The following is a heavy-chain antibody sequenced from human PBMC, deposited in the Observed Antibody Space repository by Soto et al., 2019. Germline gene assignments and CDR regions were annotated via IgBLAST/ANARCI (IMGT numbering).Heavy chain of an antibody. CDR2: ISSSGSTI. Sequence: QVQLVESGGGLVKPGGSLRLSCAASGFTFSDYYMSWIRQAPGKGLEWVSYISSSGSTIYYADSVKGRFTISRDNAKNSLYLQMNRLRAEDTAVYYCARAGTDIVVVPAASPLYYYGMDVWGQGTTVTVYS. CDR1: GFTFSDYY. CDR3: ARAGTDIVVVPAASPLYYYGMDV. V-gene: IGHV3-11*01. D-gene: IGHD2-2*01. J-gene: IGHJ6*02.